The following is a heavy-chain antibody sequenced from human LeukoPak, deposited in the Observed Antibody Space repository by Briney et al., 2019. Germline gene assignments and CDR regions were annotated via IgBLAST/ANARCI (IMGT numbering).Heavy chain of an antibody. CDR2: ISAYNGNT. CDR1: GYTFTGYY. Sequence: GASVKVSCKASGYTFTGYYMHWVRQAPGQGLEWMGWISAYNGNTNYAQKLQGRVTMTTDTSTSTAYMELRSLRSDDTAVYYCARGPYYYGSGSYSFYYYYYYMDVWGKGTTVTISS. D-gene: IGHD3-10*01. V-gene: IGHV1-18*04. J-gene: IGHJ6*03. CDR3: ARGPYYYGSGSYSFYYYYYYMDV.